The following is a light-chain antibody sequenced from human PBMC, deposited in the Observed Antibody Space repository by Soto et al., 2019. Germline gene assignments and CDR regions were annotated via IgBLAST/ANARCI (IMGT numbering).Light chain of an antibody. CDR2: GAS. CDR1: ESIRTF. J-gene: IGKJ2*01. CDR3: QQRSNWPPYT. V-gene: IGKV3-11*01. Sequence: EIVLTQSPATLSLSPGERATLSCRASESIRTFLAWYQQKPGQAPRLLIYGASNRATDIPARFSGSGSGADFSLTISSLEPEDFAVYYCQQRSNWPPYTFGQGTKLEIK.